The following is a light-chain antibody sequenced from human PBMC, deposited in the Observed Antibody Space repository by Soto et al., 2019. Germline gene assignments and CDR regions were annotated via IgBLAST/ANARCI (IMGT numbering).Light chain of an antibody. V-gene: IGLV2-14*01. Sequence: QSALTQPASVSGSPGQSITISCTGTSSDVGVYNYVSWYQQHPGKAPKLLLYELSNRPSEVSNRFTGSKSGNTACLTISGRQTENEANYYCSSSTSSSTDVFGTGTKVTVL. CDR2: ELS. CDR3: SSSTSSSTDV. CDR1: SSDVGVYNY. J-gene: IGLJ1*01.